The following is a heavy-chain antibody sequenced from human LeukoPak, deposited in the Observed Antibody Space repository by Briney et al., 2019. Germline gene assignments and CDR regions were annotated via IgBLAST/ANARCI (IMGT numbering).Heavy chain of an antibody. CDR1: GGSISNGDFY. V-gene: IGHV4-39*01. J-gene: IGHJ5*02. Sequence: SETLSLTCTVSGGSISNGDFYWDCIRQPPGKGLGWIGNIHYTGSTYYIPSLKGRVTMYIDTSKNQFSLKLTSVTAADTAVYYCARHPEARNWFDPWGQGALVTVSS. CDR2: IHYTGST. D-gene: IGHD1-14*01. CDR3: ARHPEARNWFDP.